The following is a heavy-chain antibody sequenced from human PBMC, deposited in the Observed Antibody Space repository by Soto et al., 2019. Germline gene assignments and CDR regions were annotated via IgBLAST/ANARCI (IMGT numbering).Heavy chain of an antibody. CDR1: GFTFSTYA. Sequence: EVQLLESGGGLVQPGGSLRLSCAASGFTFSTYAMSWVRQAPGKGLEWVSCISGSDGNTYYADSVKARFPISRDYSKNTLYLQMSSLRAEDTALYYCAKASGYTYGYPLDDWGRGTLVTVSS. V-gene: IGHV3-23*01. J-gene: IGHJ4*02. D-gene: IGHD5-18*01. CDR3: AKASGYTYGYPLDD. CDR2: ISGSDGNT.